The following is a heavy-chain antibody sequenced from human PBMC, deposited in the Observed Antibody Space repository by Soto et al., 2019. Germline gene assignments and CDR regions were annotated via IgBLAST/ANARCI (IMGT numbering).Heavy chain of an antibody. CDR1: GGSISSSSYY. J-gene: IGHJ3*02. Sequence: QLQLQESGPGLVKPSETLSLTCTVSGGSISSSSYYWGWIRQPPGKGLEWIGSIYYSGSTYYNPSLKSRVTISVDTSKNQFSLKLSSVTAADTAVYYCARREWLLPLDAFDIWGQGTMVTVSS. D-gene: IGHD3-3*01. CDR2: IYYSGST. V-gene: IGHV4-39*01. CDR3: ARREWLLPLDAFDI.